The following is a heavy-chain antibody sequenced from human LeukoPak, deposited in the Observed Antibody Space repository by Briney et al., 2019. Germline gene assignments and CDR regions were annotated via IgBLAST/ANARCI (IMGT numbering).Heavy chain of an antibody. CDR3: AKDPNGDYIGAFDFQR. J-gene: IGHJ1*01. D-gene: IGHD4-17*01. V-gene: IGHV3-30*02. CDR1: GFTFSRPG. Sequence: GGSLRLSCATSGFTFSRPGMQWVRQAPGKGLEWVAVIHNDGTMGQYADSVKGRFTISKDFSRNTLHLQMHSLRDDDTAVYYCAKDPNGDYIGAFDFQRWGQGTQVTVSS. CDR2: IHNDGTMG.